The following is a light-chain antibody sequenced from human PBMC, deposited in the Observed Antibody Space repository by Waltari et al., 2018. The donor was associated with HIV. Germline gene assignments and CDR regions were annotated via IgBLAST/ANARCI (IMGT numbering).Light chain of an antibody. CDR3: QQYYTFPYT. CDR2: KTS. J-gene: IGKJ2*01. Sequence: DIQMTQSPSTLSTSVRDRVSITCRANESVSSWLAWYQQKPGKAPKLLIYKTSSLESGVPSRFSGSGFGTEFTLSIRSLQPDDFATYYCQQYYTFPYTFGQGTKLEIK. V-gene: IGKV1-5*03. CDR1: ESVSSW.